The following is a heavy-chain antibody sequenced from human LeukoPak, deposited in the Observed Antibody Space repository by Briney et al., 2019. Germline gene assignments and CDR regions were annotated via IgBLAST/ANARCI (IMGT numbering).Heavy chain of an antibody. J-gene: IGHJ4*02. CDR3: VGTKYNDSPVLSN. V-gene: IGHV4-34*01. CDR2: INLRGTT. CDR1: GGSFTTYY. D-gene: IGHD1-1*01. Sequence: SGTLSLTCAVYGGSFTTYYGTWIRQPPGKGLEWIGEINLRGTTNYNPSLKSRVTISLDTSKNQFSLKLTSVTAADTAVYYCVGTKYNDSPVLSNWGQGSLVTVSS.